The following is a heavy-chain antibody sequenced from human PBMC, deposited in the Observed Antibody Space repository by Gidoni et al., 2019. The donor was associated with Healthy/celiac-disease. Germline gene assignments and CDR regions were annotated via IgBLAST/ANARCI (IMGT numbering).Heavy chain of an antibody. CDR2: ISADNVNT. CDR3: ARDHIGQWLAPDDAFDI. CDR1: GYTFTSSG. Sequence: QVQLVPSGAEVKKPGASVKVSCTASGYTFTSSGISWVRQAPGQGLEWMGWISADNVNTTYAQKLQGRVTMTTDTSTSTAYMELRSLRSDDTAVYYCARDHIGQWLAPDDAFDIWGQGTMVTVSS. V-gene: IGHV1-18*01. D-gene: IGHD6-19*01. J-gene: IGHJ3*02.